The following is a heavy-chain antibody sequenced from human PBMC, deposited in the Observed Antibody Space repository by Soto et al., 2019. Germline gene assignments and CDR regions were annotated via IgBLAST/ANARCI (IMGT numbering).Heavy chain of an antibody. Sequence: WWSLRLSCSASVFTFSSYAMSWFRQAPGKGLEWVSAISGSGGSTYYADSVKGRFTVSRDNAQNSVYLQMNSLRTEDTAVYYCARDLLHYDFWSGYSAYFYYGMDVWGPGTTVTVSS. CDR1: VFTFSSYA. CDR3: ARDLLHYDFWSGYSAYFYYGMDV. J-gene: IGHJ6*02. CDR2: ISGSGGST. D-gene: IGHD3-3*01. V-gene: IGHV3-23*01.